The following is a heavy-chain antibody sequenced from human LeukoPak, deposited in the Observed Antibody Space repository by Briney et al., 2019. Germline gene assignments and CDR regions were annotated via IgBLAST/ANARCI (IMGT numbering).Heavy chain of an antibody. D-gene: IGHD5-24*01. CDR2: NSPRSNAK. CDR3: VREDLDREGFFDY. Sequence: GGSLRLSCVGSGFMFGDSGIHWVRQVPGKGLEWVSGNSPRSNAKGYGVSVKGRSFISRDNAKNSVYLQMDSLRAEDTAFYYCVREDLDREGFFDYWGQGTLVAVSS. CDR1: GFMFGDSG. V-gene: IGHV3-9*01. J-gene: IGHJ4*02.